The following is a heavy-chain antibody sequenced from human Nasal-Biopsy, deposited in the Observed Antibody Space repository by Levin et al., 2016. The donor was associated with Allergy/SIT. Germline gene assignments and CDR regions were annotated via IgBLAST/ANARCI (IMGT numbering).Heavy chain of an antibody. V-gene: IGHV3-21*06. D-gene: IGHD4-17*01. CDR3: AKSGRLDNGDPPFFQT. J-gene: IGHJ1*01. CDR1: GFTFDSYA. CDR2: ISSGSSYI. Sequence: GESLKISCATSGFTFDSYAMTWVRQVPGKGLEWIALISSGSSYIYYADSLRGRFTISRDNGQNSVSLRMDNLRVDDTAVYYCAKSGRLDNGDPPFFQTWGQGTLVTVSA.